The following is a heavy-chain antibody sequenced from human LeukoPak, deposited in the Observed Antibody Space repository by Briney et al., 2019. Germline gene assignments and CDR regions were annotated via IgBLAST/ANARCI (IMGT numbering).Heavy chain of an antibody. CDR2: IYYSGST. CDR3: ARQIRSNYGDYPLRY. V-gene: IGHV4-39*01. CDR1: GGSINSSSYY. J-gene: IGHJ4*02. Sequence: PSETLSLTCTVSGGSINSSSYYWGWIRQPPGKGLEWIGSIYYSGSTYHNPSLKSRATISVDTTKKQFSLKLSSVTAADTAVYYCARQIRSNYGDYPLRYWGQGTLVTVSS. D-gene: IGHD4-17*01.